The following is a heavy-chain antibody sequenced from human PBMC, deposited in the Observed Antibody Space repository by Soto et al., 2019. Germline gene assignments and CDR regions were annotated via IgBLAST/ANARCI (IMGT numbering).Heavy chain of an antibody. CDR1: GGSISSSNW. V-gene: IGHV4-4*02. CDR3: ARVSVSGTYSDY. J-gene: IGHJ4*02. Sequence: SLTCAVSGGSISSSNWWTWVRQPPGKGLEWIGEIYHIGSTNYNPSLKSRVTISVDKSKNQFSLNLSSVTAADTAVYYCARVSVSGTYSDYWGQGTLVTVSS. D-gene: IGHD6-19*01. CDR2: IYHIGST.